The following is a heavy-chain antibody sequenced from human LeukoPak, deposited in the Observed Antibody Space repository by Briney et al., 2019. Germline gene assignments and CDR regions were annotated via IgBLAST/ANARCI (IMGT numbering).Heavy chain of an antibody. V-gene: IGHV3-30-3*01. J-gene: IGHJ4*02. CDR3: AKVGNLLTMVRGAYFDY. CDR1: GFTFSSYA. D-gene: IGHD3-10*01. Sequence: GSLRLSCAASGFTFSSYAMHWVRQAPGKGLEGVAVISYDGSSKYCADSVKGRFTISRDNSKNTLSLQMNSLRAEDTAVYYCAKVGNLLTMVRGAYFDYWGQGTLVTVSS. CDR2: ISYDGSSK.